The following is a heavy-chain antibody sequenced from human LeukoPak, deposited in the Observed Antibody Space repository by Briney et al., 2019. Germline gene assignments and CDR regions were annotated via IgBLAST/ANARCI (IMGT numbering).Heavy chain of an antibody. V-gene: IGHV3-66*01. CDR2: LYSGGAT. Sequence: WGSLRLSCAASGFNVSSSYVSWVRQAPGKGLEWVSVLYSGGATHYADSVKGRLTISRDNSKNAVYLQMNSLRAEDTAFYYCARVYYDGSGYYYFLEFFFDYWGQGTLVTVSS. D-gene: IGHD3-22*01. CDR1: GFNVSSSY. CDR3: ARVYYDGSGYYYFLEFFFDY. J-gene: IGHJ4*02.